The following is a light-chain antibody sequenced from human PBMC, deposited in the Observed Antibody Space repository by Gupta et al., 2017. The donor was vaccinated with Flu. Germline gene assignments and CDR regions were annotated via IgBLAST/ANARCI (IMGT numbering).Light chain of an antibody. CDR3: QKYKSTLLT. CDR1: QSVSSN. J-gene: IGKJ4*02. CDR2: GAS. Sequence: IVLTQSPVTLSVSPGERATLSCRASQSVSSNVAWYQQKPGQAPRLLIFGASTRETGIPARGSGSGSGTDFTLTISSLQSEDLAFYYCQKYKSTLLTFGIGTKVEI. V-gene: IGKV3-15*01.